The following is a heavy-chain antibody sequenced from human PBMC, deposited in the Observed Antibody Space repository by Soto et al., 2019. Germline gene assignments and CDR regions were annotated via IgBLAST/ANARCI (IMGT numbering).Heavy chain of an antibody. CDR3: ARKIKNSHNWFDP. J-gene: IGHJ5*02. V-gene: IGHV1-2*02. D-gene: IGHD1-7*01. CDR1: GYTFTGYY. Sequence: ASVKVSCKASGYTFTGYYMHWVRQAPGQGLEWMGWINPNSGGTNYAQKFQGRVTMTRDTSISTAYMELSRLRSDDTAVYYCARKIKNSHNWFDPWGQGTLVTVSS. CDR2: INPNSGGT.